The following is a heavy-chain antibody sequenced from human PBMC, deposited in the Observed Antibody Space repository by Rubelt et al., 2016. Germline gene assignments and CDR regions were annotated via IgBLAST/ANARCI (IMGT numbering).Heavy chain of an antibody. Sequence: QVQLQESGPGLVKPSETLSLTCTVSGGSISSYYWSWIRQPPGKGLEWIGYMYSSGITNYNPSLKSRVTISGDMAKNQISLKLSSVTAADTSVYYCRGILTCRSGNYFDYWGQGALVTASS. CDR1: GGSISSYY. V-gene: IGHV4-59*01. D-gene: IGHD3-9*01. CDR2: MYSSGIT. J-gene: IGHJ4*02. CDR3: RGILTCRSGNYFDY.